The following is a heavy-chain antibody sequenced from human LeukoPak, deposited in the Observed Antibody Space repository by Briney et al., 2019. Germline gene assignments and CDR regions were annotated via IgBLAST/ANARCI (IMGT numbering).Heavy chain of an antibody. J-gene: IGHJ4*02. CDR1: GFTFSNYW. V-gene: IGHV3-23*01. Sequence: GGSLRLSCAASGFTFSNYWMTWVRQAPGKGLEWVAGISDSGGSTNYADSVKGRFTISRDNPKNTLYLQMNSLRAEDTAVYFCAKRGIVIRAVIIVGFHKEAYYFDYWGQGALVTVSS. CDR2: ISDSGGST. CDR3: AKRGIVIRAVIIVGFHKEAYYFDY. D-gene: IGHD3-10*01.